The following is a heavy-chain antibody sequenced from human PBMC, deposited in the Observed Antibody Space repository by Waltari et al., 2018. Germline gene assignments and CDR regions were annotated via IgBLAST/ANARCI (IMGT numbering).Heavy chain of an antibody. Sequence: QVQLQESGPGLVKPSQTLSLTCTVPGGSISSGGYYWSWIRQHPGKGLEWIEYIYHSGSTYYNPSLKSRVTISVDRSKNQFSLKLSSVTAADTAVYYCARAERYYDSSGYSTDAFDIWGQGTMVTVSS. D-gene: IGHD3-22*01. CDR3: ARAERYYDSSGYSTDAFDI. J-gene: IGHJ3*02. V-gene: IGHV4-31*03. CDR1: GGSISSGGYY. CDR2: IYHSGST.